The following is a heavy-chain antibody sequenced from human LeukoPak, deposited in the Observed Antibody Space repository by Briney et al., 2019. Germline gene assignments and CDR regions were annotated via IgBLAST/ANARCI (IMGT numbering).Heavy chain of an antibody. D-gene: IGHD2-21*02. Sequence: GGSLRLSCAASGFTFNGLAMHWVRQAPGKGLEWVAVVSSDGRSKFYGNSVKGRFTISRGNSKNTLYLQMDSLRPEDTAVYSCARDGGDSGTIDYWGQGTLVTVSS. CDR1: GFTFNGLA. CDR2: VSSDGRSK. CDR3: ARDGGDSGTIDY. J-gene: IGHJ4*02. V-gene: IGHV3-30*04.